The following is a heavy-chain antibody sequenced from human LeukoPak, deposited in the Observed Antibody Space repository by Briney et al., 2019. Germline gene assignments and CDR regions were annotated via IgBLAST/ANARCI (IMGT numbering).Heavy chain of an antibody. CDR1: GGSMKRSY. V-gene: IGHV4-59*04. CDR2: IDDSGST. J-gene: IGHJ6*03. Sequence: SETLSLTCLVSGGSMKRSYWTWIRQAPGKGLEWIGNIDDSGSTYYNPSLKSRVTISVDTSKNQFSLKLSSVTAADTAVYYCANTILGDYYYYYMDVWGKGTTVTVSS. D-gene: IGHD3-3*01. CDR3: ANTILGDYYYYYMDV.